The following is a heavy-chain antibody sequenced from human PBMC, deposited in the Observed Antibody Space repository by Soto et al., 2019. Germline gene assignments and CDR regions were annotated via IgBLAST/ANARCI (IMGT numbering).Heavy chain of an antibody. Sequence: SETLSLTCAVYGESFSGYYWSWIRQPPGKGLEWIGEINHRGSTNYNPSLKSRVTFSVDTSKNQFSLRLSSVTAADTAVHYCVREKGELLLYYFDYWGQGALVTVSS. CDR1: GESFSGYY. V-gene: IGHV4-34*01. D-gene: IGHD1-26*01. J-gene: IGHJ4*02. CDR3: VREKGELLLYYFDY. CDR2: INHRGST.